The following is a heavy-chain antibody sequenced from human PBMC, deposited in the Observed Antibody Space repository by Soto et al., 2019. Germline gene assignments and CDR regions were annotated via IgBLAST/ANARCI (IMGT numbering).Heavy chain of an antibody. Sequence: EVQLVESGGGLVKPGGSLRLACAASGFTFSSYSMNWVRQAPGKGLERVSSISRSSSYIYYADSVKGRFTISRDNAKKSLYLQMNGLRAEDTAVYYCAREQPGYSYGYGLGYWGQGPLVTVSS. CDR2: ISRSSSYI. V-gene: IGHV3-21*01. J-gene: IGHJ1*01. D-gene: IGHD5-18*01. CDR1: GFTFSSYS. CDR3: AREQPGYSYGYGLGY.